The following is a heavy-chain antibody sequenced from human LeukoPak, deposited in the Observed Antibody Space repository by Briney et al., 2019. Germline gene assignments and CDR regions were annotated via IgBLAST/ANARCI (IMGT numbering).Heavy chain of an antibody. CDR1: GFTFSSYE. D-gene: IGHD1-26*01. CDR3: AIQYSGSYYVDAFDI. CDR2: ISSSGSTI. Sequence: PGGSLRLSCAASGFTFSSYEMNWVRQAPGKGLEWVSYISSSGSTIYYADSVKGRFTISRDNAKNSLYLQMYSLRAEDTAVYYCAIQYSGSYYVDAFDIWGQGTMVTVSS. J-gene: IGHJ3*02. V-gene: IGHV3-48*03.